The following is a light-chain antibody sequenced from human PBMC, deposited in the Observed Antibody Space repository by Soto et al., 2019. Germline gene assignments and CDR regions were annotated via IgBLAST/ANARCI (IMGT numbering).Light chain of an antibody. V-gene: IGKV3-20*01. Sequence: EIVLTQSPGTLSLSPGERATLSCRTSQSISSSYLAWYQQKPGQAPRLLIYGASNRATGIPDRFSGSGSGTDFTLTIIRLEPEDFAFYYCQHYGRSPLTLGPGTKVDIK. CDR1: QSISSSY. CDR2: GAS. CDR3: QHYGRSPLT. J-gene: IGKJ3*01.